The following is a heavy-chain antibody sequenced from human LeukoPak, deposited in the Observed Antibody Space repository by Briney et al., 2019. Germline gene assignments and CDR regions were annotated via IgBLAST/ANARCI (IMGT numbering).Heavy chain of an antibody. CDR1: GFTFSNYW. D-gene: IGHD6-13*01. CDR2: INSDGSST. V-gene: IGHV3-74*01. Sequence: GGSLRLSCAASGFTFSNYWMHWTRQAPGKGLVWVSRINSDGSSTNYADSVKGRFTISRDNAKNTLYLQMNSLRAEDTAIYYCVRGLQRHYLGVAVAGRRRWFDPWGQGTLVTVSS. J-gene: IGHJ5*02. CDR3: VRGLQRHYLGVAVAGRRRWFDP.